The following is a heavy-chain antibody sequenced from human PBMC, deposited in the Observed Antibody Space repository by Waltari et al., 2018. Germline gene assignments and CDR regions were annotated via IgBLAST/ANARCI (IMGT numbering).Heavy chain of an antibody. CDR2: ISSSGSTI. Sequence: EVQLVESGGGLVQPGGSLRLSCAASGFTFSSYEMNWVRQAPGKGLEWVSYISSSGSTIYYADSVKGRFTISRDNAKNLLYLQMNSLRAEDTAVYYCARLGYSSGWTAASDAFDIWGQGTMVTVSS. CDR1: GFTFSSYE. V-gene: IGHV3-48*03. J-gene: IGHJ3*02. CDR3: ARLGYSSGWTAASDAFDI. D-gene: IGHD6-19*01.